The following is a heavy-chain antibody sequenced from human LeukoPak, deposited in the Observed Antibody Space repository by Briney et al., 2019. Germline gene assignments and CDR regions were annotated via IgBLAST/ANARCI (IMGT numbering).Heavy chain of an antibody. V-gene: IGHV3-23*01. CDR1: GFTFSSYA. CDR3: AKVWRGNYYDY. Sequence: GGSLRLSCAASGFTFSSYAMSWVRQAPGKGLEWVSAISGSGGSAYYADSVRGRFTISRDSSKNTLYLQMNSLRAEDTAVYYCAKVWRGNYYDYWGQGTLVTVSS. CDR2: ISGSGGSA. J-gene: IGHJ4*02. D-gene: IGHD3-22*01.